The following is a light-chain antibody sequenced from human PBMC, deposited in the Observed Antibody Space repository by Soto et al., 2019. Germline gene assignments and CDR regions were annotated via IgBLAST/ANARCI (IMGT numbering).Light chain of an antibody. J-gene: IGKJ1*01. CDR3: QQHYNTPWT. CDR1: QRISTY. CDR2: TAS. Sequence: DIQLTQAPSSLSASVGDRITITCRASQRISTYLNWYQQKPGKAPELVIYTASSLESGVPSRFSGSGSGTDFTLTTSRLKPEDFANYYCQQHYNTPWTFGQGTKVEIK. V-gene: IGKV1-39*01.